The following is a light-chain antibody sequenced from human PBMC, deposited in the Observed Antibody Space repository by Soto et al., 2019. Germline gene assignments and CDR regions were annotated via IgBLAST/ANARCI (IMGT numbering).Light chain of an antibody. CDR3: QQSYSSPPT. V-gene: IGKV1-39*01. CDR1: QSIISY. Sequence: DSQMPQSPSSLSASVGDRVTITCRASQSIISYLNWYQEKPGKAPKLLIFAASSLQSGVPSRFSGSRSGPDFTLTISSLQPEDFATYYCQQSYSSPPTFGQGTKV. CDR2: AAS. J-gene: IGKJ1*01.